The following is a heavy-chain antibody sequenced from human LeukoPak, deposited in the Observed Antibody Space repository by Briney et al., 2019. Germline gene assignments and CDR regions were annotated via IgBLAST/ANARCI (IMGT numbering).Heavy chain of an antibody. CDR1: GFTFSIYW. D-gene: IGHD1-1*01. CDR3: ARGHLEY. CDR2: IRRDGSEE. V-gene: IGHV3-7*01. J-gene: IGHJ4*02. Sequence: TGGSLRLSCAASGFTFSIYWMSWVRQAPGKGLEWVANIRRDGSEEYYLDSVKGRFTISRDNAKNSLNSLRAEDTAVYYCARGHLEYRGQGTRVTVSS.